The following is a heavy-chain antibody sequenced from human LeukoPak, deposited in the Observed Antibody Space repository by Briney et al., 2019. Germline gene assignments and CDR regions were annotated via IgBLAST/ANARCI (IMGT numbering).Heavy chain of an antibody. CDR3: ARDTDYGYPGPFDY. D-gene: IGHD5-18*01. CDR2: IYYSGST. CDR1: GGSISSSSDY. V-gene: IGHV4-39*07. Sequence: SETLSLTCTVSGGSISSSSDYWGWIRQPLGKGLEWIGSIYYSGSTYYNPSLKSRVTISVDTSKNQFSLKLSSVTAADTAVYYCARDTDYGYPGPFDYWGQGTLVTVSS. J-gene: IGHJ4*02.